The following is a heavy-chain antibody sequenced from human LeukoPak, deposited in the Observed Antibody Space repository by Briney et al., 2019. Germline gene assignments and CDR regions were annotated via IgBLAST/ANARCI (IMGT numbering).Heavy chain of an antibody. CDR3: ARRNGHSWDVGNWFDP. Sequence: SETLSLTCSVSGGSISSSSYYWGWIRQPPGMGLEWIGSIYYSGINYYNQSLKSRATVSVDTSKNQFSLNLNSVTAAETAVYYCARRNGHSWDVGNWFDPWGQGTVVTVSS. CDR1: GGSISSSSYY. D-gene: IGHD6-13*01. CDR2: IYYSGIN. V-gene: IGHV4-39*01. J-gene: IGHJ5*02.